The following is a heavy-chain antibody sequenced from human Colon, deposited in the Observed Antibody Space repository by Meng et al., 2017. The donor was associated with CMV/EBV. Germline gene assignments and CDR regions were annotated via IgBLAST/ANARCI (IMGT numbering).Heavy chain of an antibody. D-gene: IGHD3-22*01. CDR2: ISTSSKHI. CDR1: EFTFSTFS. CDR3: ARAPIAYDSSGYYHFDY. Sequence: EVQLVESGGGLVKPGGSLRLSCSVSEFTFSTFSMNWVRQAPVKGLEWVSFISTSSKHIYYADSVKCRFTISRDNADNSLYLQMNSLRADDTAIYYCARAPIAYDSSGYYHFDYWDQGALVTVDS. V-gene: IGHV3-21*02. J-gene: IGHJ4*02.